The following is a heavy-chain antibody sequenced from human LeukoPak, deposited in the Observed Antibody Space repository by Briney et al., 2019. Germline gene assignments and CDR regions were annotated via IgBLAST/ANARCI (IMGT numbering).Heavy chain of an antibody. CDR3: ARHDIFIPY. CDR2: ISDTGRRT. D-gene: IGHD3-3*02. CDR1: GFTFSDYA. Sequence: GGSLRLSCAASGFTFSDYAMSWVRRAAGKGLEWVSGISDTGRRTYYTDSVQGRFTISRDKSKKTVYLLMNTLRAEDTAVYFCARHDIFIPYWGQGTLVTVSS. V-gene: IGHV3-23*01. J-gene: IGHJ4*02.